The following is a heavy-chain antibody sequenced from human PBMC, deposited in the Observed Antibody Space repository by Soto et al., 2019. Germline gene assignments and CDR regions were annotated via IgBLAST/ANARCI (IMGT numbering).Heavy chain of an antibody. CDR3: AKETTRPRHGVVWPRARKYYYYGMDL. D-gene: IGHD2-8*02. CDR1: GGTFSSYA. CDR2: IIPIVGTA. J-gene: IGHJ6*01. V-gene: IGHV1-69*01. Sequence: QVQLVQSGAEVKTPGSSVKVSCKASGGTFSSYAISWVRQAPGQGLEWMGGIIPIVGTANYAEKFKGRVTITADESMSKGPMGQSRIKFEDKAIYSGAKETTRPRHGVVWPRARKYYYYGMDLWGQGNPVTGSS.